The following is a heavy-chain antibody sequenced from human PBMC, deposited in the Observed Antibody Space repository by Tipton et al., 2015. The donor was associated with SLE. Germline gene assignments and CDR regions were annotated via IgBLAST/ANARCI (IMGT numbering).Heavy chain of an antibody. V-gene: IGHV4-4*07. CDR3: ARDLASYYGVDV. CDR2: VYPNGGT. D-gene: IGHD3-3*02. CDR1: GGSISSYY. Sequence: TLSLTCTVSGGSISSYYWSWIRQPPGKGLEWIGRVYPNGGTNYNPSLKSRVTISEDTSKNQFSLKVTSVTAADTAVYYCARDLASYYGVDVWGQGTTVTVSS. J-gene: IGHJ6*02.